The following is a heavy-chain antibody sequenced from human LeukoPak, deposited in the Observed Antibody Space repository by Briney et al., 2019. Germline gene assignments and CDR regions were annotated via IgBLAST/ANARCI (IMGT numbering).Heavy chain of an antibody. Sequence: GRSLRLSCTASGFNFGIYGMHWVRQAPGKGLEWVAVMWDDGTNEYYVESVKGRFTISRDNAKNSLYLQMNSLRAEDTAVYYCARRIVPADEDAFDIWGQGTMVTVSS. CDR3: ARRIVPADEDAFDI. D-gene: IGHD2-2*01. J-gene: IGHJ3*02. CDR2: MWDDGTNE. CDR1: GFNFGIYG. V-gene: IGHV3-33*01.